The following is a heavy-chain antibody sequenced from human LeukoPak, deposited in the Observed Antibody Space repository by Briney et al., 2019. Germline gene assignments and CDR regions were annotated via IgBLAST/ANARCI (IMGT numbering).Heavy chain of an antibody. CDR2: MNPDSGNT. CDR3: ARGPYCRSTSCPYYLDV. J-gene: IGHJ6*03. D-gene: IGHD2-2*01. CDR1: GYTFTNYD. Sequence: ASVQVSCKASGYTFTNYDINWVRQATGQGLEWMGWMNPDSGNTGYAQKFQGRVTITKNTSISTAYMELSSLRSEDTALYYCARGPYCRSTSCPYYLDVWGEGTTVTVSS. V-gene: IGHV1-8*03.